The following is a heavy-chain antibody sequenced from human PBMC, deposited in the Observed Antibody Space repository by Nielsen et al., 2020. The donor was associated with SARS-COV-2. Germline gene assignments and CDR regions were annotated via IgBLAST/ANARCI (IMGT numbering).Heavy chain of an antibody. CDR1: GFTFSSYS. Sequence: GESLKISCAASGFTFSSYSMNWVRQAPGKGLEWVSSISSSSYIYYADSVKGRFTISRDNAKNSLYLQMNSLRAEDTAVYYCARDNPFTVWFGELTGRNAMDVWGKGTTVTVSS. CDR3: ARDNPFTVWFGELTGRNAMDV. D-gene: IGHD3-10*01. V-gene: IGHV3-21*01. CDR2: ISSSSYI. J-gene: IGHJ6*04.